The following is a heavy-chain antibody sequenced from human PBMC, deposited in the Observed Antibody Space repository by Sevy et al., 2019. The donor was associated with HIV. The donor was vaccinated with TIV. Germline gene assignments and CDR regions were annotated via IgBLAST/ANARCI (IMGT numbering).Heavy chain of an antibody. V-gene: IGHV4-59*01. CDR2: IFYSRST. CDR3: ARASPNYYYGMDV. J-gene: IGHJ6*02. CDR1: GASISGYY. Sequence: SETLSLTCTVSGASISGYYWSWIRQPTGEGLEWIGYIFYSRSTHYSPSLKSRVTISVDTSKNQFSLRLSSMTAADTAVYYCARASPNYYYGMDVWGQGTTVTVSS.